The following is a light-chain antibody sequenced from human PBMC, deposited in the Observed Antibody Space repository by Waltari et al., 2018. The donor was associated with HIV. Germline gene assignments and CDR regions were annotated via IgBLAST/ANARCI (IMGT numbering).Light chain of an antibody. Sequence: HSALTQPASVSGSPGQSITISCPGPTSAISDFNFVSWYQQSPGRAPKLIIFEVSSRPSGISDRFSGSKSGVTASLTISALRAEDEADYFCSSYSARGFVVFGGGTKVTVL. CDR2: EVS. V-gene: IGLV2-14*01. J-gene: IGLJ3*02. CDR1: TSAISDFNF. CDR3: SSYSARGFVV.